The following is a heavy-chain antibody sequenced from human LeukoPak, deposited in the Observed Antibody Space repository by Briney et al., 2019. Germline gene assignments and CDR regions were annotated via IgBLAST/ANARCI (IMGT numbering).Heavy chain of an antibody. CDR2: ISSDGTIE. Sequence: GGSLRLSCAASGFTFSTYAMDWVRQAPGKGLEWVAIISSDGTIENYADSVRGRFSISRDNSKDTLFLQMSSLRIKDTAVYYCAVQGFDIWGQGTMVTVSS. V-gene: IGHV3-30-3*01. CDR3: AVQGFDI. CDR1: GFTFSTYA. J-gene: IGHJ3*02.